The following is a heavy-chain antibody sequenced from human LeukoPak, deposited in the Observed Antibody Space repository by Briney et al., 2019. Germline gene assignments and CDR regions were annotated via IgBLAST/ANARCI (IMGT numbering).Heavy chain of an antibody. CDR2: INPNSGGT. D-gene: IGHD1-1*01. V-gene: IGHV1-2*02. J-gene: IGHJ5*02. CDR3: AREGRVRLNWFDP. Sequence: GASVKVSCKASGYTFTGYYMHWVRQAPGQGLEWMGWINPNSGGTNYGQKFQGRVTMTRDTSISTAYMELSRLRSDDTAVYYCAREGRVRLNWFDPWGQGTLVTVSS. CDR1: GYTFTGYY.